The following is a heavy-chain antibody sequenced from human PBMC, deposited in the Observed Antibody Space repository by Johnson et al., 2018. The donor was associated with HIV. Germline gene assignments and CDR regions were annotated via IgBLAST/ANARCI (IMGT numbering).Heavy chain of an antibody. V-gene: IGHV3-30-3*01. J-gene: IGHJ3*02. Sequence: QVQLVESGGGVVQPGRSLRLSCAASGFTFSSYAMHWVRQAPGKGLEWVAVISYDESNKYYADSVKGRFTISRDNSKNTLYLQMNSLSAEDTAVYYCAIESPIAARQGCAFDIWGQGTMVTVSS. D-gene: IGHD6-6*01. CDR2: ISYDESNK. CDR3: AIESPIAARQGCAFDI. CDR1: GFTFSSYA.